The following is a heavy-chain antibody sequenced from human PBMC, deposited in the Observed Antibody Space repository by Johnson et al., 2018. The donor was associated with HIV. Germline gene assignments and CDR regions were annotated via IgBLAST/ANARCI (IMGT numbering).Heavy chain of an antibody. CDR1: GFTFSSYG. Sequence: VQLVESGGGVVQSGRSLRLSCAASGFTFSSYGMHWVRQAPAKGLEWVAVISYDGSNKYYADSVKGRFTVSRDNYKNTLYLQMNSLRGEDTAVYYCAKVHSSSSNGFDIWGQGTMVTVSS. J-gene: IGHJ3*02. V-gene: IGHV3-30*18. D-gene: IGHD6-6*01. CDR3: AKVHSSSSNGFDI. CDR2: ISYDGSNK.